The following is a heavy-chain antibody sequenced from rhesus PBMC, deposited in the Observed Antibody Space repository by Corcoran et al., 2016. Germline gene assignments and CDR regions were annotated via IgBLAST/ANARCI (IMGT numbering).Heavy chain of an antibody. V-gene: IGHV4-65*01. J-gene: IGHJ3*01. CDR3: ARGVDYSSSPKGAFDF. CDR1: VGSISSRNW. Sequence: QVQLQESGPGLVQPSETLSLTCAVSVGSISSRNWWSWIRQPPGKGREWIGYISGISGSTYYNPSLKSRVTISTDTSKNQFSLKLSSVTAADTAVYYCARGVDYSSSPKGAFDFWGQGLRVTVSS. CDR2: ISGISGST. D-gene: IGHD4-4*01.